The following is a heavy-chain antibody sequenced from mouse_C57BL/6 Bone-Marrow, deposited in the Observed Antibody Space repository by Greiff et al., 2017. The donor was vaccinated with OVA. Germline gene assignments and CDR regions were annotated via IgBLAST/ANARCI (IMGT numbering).Heavy chain of an antibody. CDR1: GFTFSDYG. Sequence: EVKLVESGGGLVQPGGSLKLSCAASGFTFSDYGMAWVRQAPRKGPEWVAFISNLAYSIYYADTVKGRFTISRDNAKNTLFLQMTSLRSEDTAMYYCARPNSNYAYYFDYWGQGTTLTVSS. CDR3: ARPNSNYAYYFDY. CDR2: ISNLAYSI. J-gene: IGHJ2*01. D-gene: IGHD2-5*01. V-gene: IGHV5-15*01.